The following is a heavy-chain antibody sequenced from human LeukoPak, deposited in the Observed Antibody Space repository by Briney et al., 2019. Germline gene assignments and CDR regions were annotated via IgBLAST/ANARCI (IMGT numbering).Heavy chain of an antibody. CDR1: GGTFSSYA. J-gene: IGHJ4*02. CDR3: ARGGWLQGYFDY. CDR2: IIPIFGTA. D-gene: IGHD5-24*01. V-gene: IGHV1-69*13. Sequence: GASVKVSCKASGGTFSSYAISWVRQAPGQGLEWMGGIIPIFGTANYAQKFQGRVTITADESTSTAYMELSSPRSEDTAVYYCARGGWLQGYFDYWGQGTLVTVSS.